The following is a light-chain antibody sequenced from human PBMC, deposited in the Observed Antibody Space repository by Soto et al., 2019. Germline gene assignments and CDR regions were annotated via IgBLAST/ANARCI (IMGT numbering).Light chain of an antibody. CDR3: QQYGSSRTGK. J-gene: IGKJ1*01. CDR1: QTISYTS. CDR2: AAY. Sequence: IVLARSTATLCFSPGEGATLSWRASQTISYTSLAWYQHTPGRAPRLLIYAAYSRAAGIPDRFSGSGSGTDFTLTISRLEPEDFAVYYCQQYGSSRTGKFGQGTKVDIK. V-gene: IGKV3-20*01.